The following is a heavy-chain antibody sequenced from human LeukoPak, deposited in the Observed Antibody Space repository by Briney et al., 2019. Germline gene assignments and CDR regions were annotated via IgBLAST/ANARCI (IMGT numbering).Heavy chain of an antibody. D-gene: IGHD5-24*01. CDR3: ARSRIMSTSFDH. CDR2: IYYSGST. J-gene: IGHJ4*02. V-gene: IGHV4-59*01. Sequence: PSGTLSLTCTVSGGSISSFYWSWIRQPPGKGLEWIGYIYYSGSTNYNPSLKSRVTMSEDTSKNQFSLKLSSVTAADTAVYYCARSRIMSTSFDHWGQGILVTVSS. CDR1: GGSISSFY.